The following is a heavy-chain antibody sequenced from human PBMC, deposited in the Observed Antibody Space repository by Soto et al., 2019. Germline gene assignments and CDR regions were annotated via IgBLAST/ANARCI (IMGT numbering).Heavy chain of an antibody. CDR3: ARDVGLDSDDFFAY. D-gene: IGHD3-9*01. CDR2: IRGDGGQT. CDR1: GFTFTSYG. V-gene: IGHV3-23*01. Sequence: GGSLRLSCTASGFTFTSYGMGWVRQAPGKGLQWVSTIRGDGGQTHYTDSVKGRFSISRDNSKNTVYLQMDSLRAEDTAMYFCARDVGLDSDDFFAYWGQGTQVTVSS. J-gene: IGHJ4*02.